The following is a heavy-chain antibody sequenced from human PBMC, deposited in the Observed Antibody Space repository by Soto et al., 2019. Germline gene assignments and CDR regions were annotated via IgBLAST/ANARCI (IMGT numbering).Heavy chain of an antibody. V-gene: IGHV1-69*13. Sequence: SVKVSCKASGGTFSSYAISWVRQAPGQGLEWMGGIIPIFGTANYAQKFQGRVTITADESTSTAYMELSSLRSEDTAVYYCAKMFEYSSSSGWFDPWGQGTMVTVSS. J-gene: IGHJ5*02. D-gene: IGHD6-6*01. CDR3: AKMFEYSSSSGWFDP. CDR2: IIPIFGTA. CDR1: GGTFSSYA.